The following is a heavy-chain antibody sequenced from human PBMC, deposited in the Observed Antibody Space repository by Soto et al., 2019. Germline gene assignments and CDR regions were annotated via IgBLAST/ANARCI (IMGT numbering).Heavy chain of an antibody. CDR3: TREGGTYDKQTKTKTDY. CDR2: IRSKAYGGTT. Sequence: PGGSLRLSCPASGFTFGDYAMSWVRQAPGKGLEWVGFIRSKAYGGTTEYAASVKGRFTISRDDSKSIAYLQMNSLKTEDTAVYYCTREGGTYDKQTKTKTDYWGQGTLVTVSS. J-gene: IGHJ4*02. D-gene: IGHD3-22*01. CDR1: GFTFGDYA. V-gene: IGHV3-49*04.